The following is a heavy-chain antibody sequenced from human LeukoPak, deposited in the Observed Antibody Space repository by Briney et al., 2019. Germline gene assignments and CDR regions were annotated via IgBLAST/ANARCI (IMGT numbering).Heavy chain of an antibody. CDR1: GRSIRPNY. J-gene: IGHJ5*02. D-gene: IGHD3-22*01. Sequence: PGDSLSLTRTVSGRSIRPNYWRWIQQPPPMGLEWLGYVYLSGRTNLGTSLKSRAPISADMSQNQMSLKMTSVTAADTALYYCAKMGGDFYDSSSYDPNWFDHWGQGILVTVSS. CDR2: VYLSGRT. CDR3: AKMGGDFYDSSSYDPNWFDH. V-gene: IGHV4-59*07.